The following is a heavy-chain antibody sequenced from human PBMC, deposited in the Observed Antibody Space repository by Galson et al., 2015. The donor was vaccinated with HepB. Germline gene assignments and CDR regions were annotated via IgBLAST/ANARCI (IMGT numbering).Heavy chain of an antibody. CDR1: GFSIGSLF. V-gene: IGHV3-53*01. Sequence: SLRLSCAVSGFSIGSLFMTWIRQAPGKGLEFVSIIEIGGIKHYADSVKGRFAISGDSSKNTVYLQMNSLTVEDTALYYCAAGNGGIESWGQGTLVTVSS. D-gene: IGHD3-16*01. CDR3: AAGNGGIES. CDR2: IEIGGIK. J-gene: IGHJ4*02.